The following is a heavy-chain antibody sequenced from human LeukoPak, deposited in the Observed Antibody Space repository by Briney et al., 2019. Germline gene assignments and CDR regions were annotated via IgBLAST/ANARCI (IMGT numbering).Heavy chain of an antibody. V-gene: IGHV3-23*01. CDR3: ATSPTFDP. Sequence: GGSLRLSCAVSGFSVSTKYMNWVRQAPGKGLEWVSAISGSGDNTYYADSVKGRFTISRDNSKNTLYLQMNNLRADDTAVYYCATSPTFDPWGQGTLVTVSS. J-gene: IGHJ5*02. CDR1: GFSVSTKY. CDR2: ISGSGDNT.